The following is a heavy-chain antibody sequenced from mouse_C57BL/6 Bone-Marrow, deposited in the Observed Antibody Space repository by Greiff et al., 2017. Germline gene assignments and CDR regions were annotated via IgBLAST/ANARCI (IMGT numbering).Heavy chain of an antibody. CDR2: IWSGGST. J-gene: IGHJ2*01. CDR3: ATLSYYSNYRDD. D-gene: IGHD2-5*01. V-gene: IGHV2-2*01. CDR1: GFSLTSYG. Sequence: VKLQESGPGLVQPSQSLSITCTVSGFSLTSYGVHWVRQSPGKGLEWLGVIWSGGSTDYNAAFISRLSISKDNSKSQVFFKMNSLQADDTAIYYCATLSYYSNYRDDWGKGTTLTVSS.